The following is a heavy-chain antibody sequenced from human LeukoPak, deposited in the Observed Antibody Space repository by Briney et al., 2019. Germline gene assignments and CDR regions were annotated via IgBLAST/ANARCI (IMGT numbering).Heavy chain of an antibody. CDR2: ISSSSSSI. D-gene: IGHD6-19*01. CDR1: GFTFSTYS. Sequence: SGGSLRLSCAVSGFTFSTYSMNWVRQAPGKGLEWVSYISSSSSSIYYADSVKGRFTISRDNARNSLYLQMNSLRDEDTAVYYCARNPHSSGWYPLDYWGQGTLVTVSS. J-gene: IGHJ4*02. V-gene: IGHV3-48*02. CDR3: ARNPHSSGWYPLDY.